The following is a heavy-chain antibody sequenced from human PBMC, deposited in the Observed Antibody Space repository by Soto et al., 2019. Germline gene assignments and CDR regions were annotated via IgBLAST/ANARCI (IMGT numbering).Heavy chain of an antibody. CDR1: GGTFSRYI. Sequence: QVQLVHLGAGVRNLGSSGKASCKPPGGTFSRYIISWVRQAPGQGIEGRGRIIPIPDITNYTKKFQGRVTVTADRSTSTAYMELTSLKSEDTAVYYCARDRIATRGDACDLLGQGTMVTVSS. CDR2: IIPIPDIT. D-gene: IGHD2-21*01. J-gene: IGHJ3*01. V-gene: IGHV1-69*04. CDR3: ARDRIATRGDACDL.